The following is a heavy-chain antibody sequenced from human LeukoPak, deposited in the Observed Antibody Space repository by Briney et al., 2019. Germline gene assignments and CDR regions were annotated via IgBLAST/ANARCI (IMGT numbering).Heavy chain of an antibody. CDR3: ARDGITMIVPRAFDI. CDR2: ISSSSSYI. CDR1: GFTFSSYS. Sequence: GSLRLSCAASGFTFSSYSMNWVRQAPGKGLEWVSSISSSSSYIYYADSVKGRFTISRDNAKNSLYLQMNSLRAEDTAVYYCARDGITMIVPRAFDIWGQGTMVTASS. D-gene: IGHD3-22*01. J-gene: IGHJ3*02. V-gene: IGHV3-21*01.